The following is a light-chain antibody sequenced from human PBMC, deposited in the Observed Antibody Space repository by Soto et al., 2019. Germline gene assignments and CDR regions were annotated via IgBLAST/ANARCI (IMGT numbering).Light chain of an antibody. CDR1: QTVSSSY. CDR2: LAS. CDR3: QQHGSLLHMYT. J-gene: IGKJ2*01. Sequence: EIVLTQSPGTLSLSPGERATLSCRASQTVSSSYLSWYQQKPGQAPRLLIYLASSRATGISDRFSGSGSWIDFTLTIGRLEPEDFAVYYCQQHGSLLHMYTFGQGTKLEIK. V-gene: IGKV3-20*01.